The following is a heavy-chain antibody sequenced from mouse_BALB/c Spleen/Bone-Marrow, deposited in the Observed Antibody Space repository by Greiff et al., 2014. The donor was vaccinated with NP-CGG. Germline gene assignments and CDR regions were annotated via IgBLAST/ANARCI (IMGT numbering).Heavy chain of an antibody. CDR2: IRNKPNGYTT. CDR3: ARAGHYYAMDY. CDR1: GFTFTDYY. V-gene: IGHV7-3*02. Sequence: EVKLMESGGGLVQPGGSLRLSCATSGFTFTDYYMSWVRQPPGKALEWLGFIRNKPNGYTTEYRASVKGRFTISRDNSQSILYLQMNTLRAEDSATYYCARAGHYYAMDYWGQGTSVTVSS. J-gene: IGHJ4*01.